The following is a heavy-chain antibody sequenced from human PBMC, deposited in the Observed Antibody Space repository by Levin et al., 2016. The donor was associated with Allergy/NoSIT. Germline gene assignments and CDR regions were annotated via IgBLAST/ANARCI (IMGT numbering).Heavy chain of an antibody. Sequence: WIRQPPGKGLEWVSSISSSSSYIYYADSVKGRFTISRDNAKNSLYLQMNSLRAEDTAVYYCAREATYYDLYFDLWGRGTLVTVSS. D-gene: IGHD3-3*01. V-gene: IGHV3-21*01. J-gene: IGHJ2*01. CDR2: ISSSSSYI. CDR3: AREATYYDLYFDL.